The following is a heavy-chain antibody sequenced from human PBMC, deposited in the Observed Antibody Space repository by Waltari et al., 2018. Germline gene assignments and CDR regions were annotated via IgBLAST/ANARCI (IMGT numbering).Heavy chain of an antibody. D-gene: IGHD3-10*01. CDR3: AKDRGDAMVQGVTPFDY. V-gene: IGHV1-69*10. J-gene: IGHJ4*02. CDR2: IIPILGIA. CDR1: GGTFSSYA. Sequence: QVQLVQSGAEVKKPGSSVKVSCKASGGTFSSYAISWVRQAPGQGLEWMGGIIPILGIANYAQKFQGRVTITADKSTSTAYMELNSLRAEDTAVYYCAKDRGDAMVQGVTPFDYWGQGTLVTVSS.